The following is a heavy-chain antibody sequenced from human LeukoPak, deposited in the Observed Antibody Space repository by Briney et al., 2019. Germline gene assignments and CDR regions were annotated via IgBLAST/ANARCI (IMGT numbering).Heavy chain of an antibody. Sequence: PGGSLRLSCAASGFTFSSYNMNWVRQAPGKVLEWVSSISSSSSYIYYADSVKGRFTISRDNAKNSLYLQMNSLRAEDTAVYYCAREPPPFRGVIRGSPHDAFDIWGQGTMVTVSS. CDR1: GFTFSSYN. D-gene: IGHD3-10*01. V-gene: IGHV3-21*01. CDR3: AREPPPFRGVIRGSPHDAFDI. J-gene: IGHJ3*02. CDR2: ISSSSSYI.